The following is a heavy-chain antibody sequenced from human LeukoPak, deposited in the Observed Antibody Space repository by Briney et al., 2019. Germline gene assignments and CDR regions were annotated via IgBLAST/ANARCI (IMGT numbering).Heavy chain of an antibody. CDR3: AKLPRIVAAGTEFDY. Sequence: GGSLRLSCAASGFTFSSCAMSWVRQAPRKELEWVSAISGSGGSTYYADSVKGRFTISRDDSKNTLYLQMNSLRAEDTAVYYCAKLPRIVAAGTEFDYWGQGTLVTVSS. CDR1: GFTFSSCA. V-gene: IGHV3-23*01. J-gene: IGHJ4*02. CDR2: ISGSGGST. D-gene: IGHD6-13*01.